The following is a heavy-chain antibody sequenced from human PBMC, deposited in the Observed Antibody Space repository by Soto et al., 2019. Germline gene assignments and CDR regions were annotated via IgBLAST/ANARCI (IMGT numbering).Heavy chain of an antibody. CDR1: GYTFTSYD. J-gene: IGHJ4*02. V-gene: IGHV1-8*01. CDR2: MNPNSGNT. CDR3: ARGAALRYFDWFRGVYYFDY. Sequence: QVQLVQSGAEVKKPGASVKVSCKASGYTFTSYDINWVRQATGQGLEWMGWMNPNSGNTGYAQKFQGRVTMTRNTSISTAYTELSSLRSEDTAVYYCARGAALRYFDWFRGVYYFDYWGQGTLVTVSS. D-gene: IGHD3-9*01.